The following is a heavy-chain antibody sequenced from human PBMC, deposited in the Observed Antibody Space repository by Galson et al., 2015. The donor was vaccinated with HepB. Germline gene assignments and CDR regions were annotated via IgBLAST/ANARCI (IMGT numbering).Heavy chain of an antibody. D-gene: IGHD6-19*01. Sequence: SVKVSCKASGYTFTSYGISWVRQAPGQGLEWMGWISAYNGNTNYAQKLQGRVTMTTDTSTSTAYMELRSLRSDDTAVYYCARDGGPFQWLPNYYYGMDVWGQGTTVTVSS. V-gene: IGHV1-18*04. CDR3: ARDGGPFQWLPNYYYGMDV. CDR2: ISAYNGNT. J-gene: IGHJ6*02. CDR1: GYTFTSYG.